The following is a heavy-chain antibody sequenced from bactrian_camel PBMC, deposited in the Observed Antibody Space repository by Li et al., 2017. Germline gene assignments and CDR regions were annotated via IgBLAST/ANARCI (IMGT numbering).Heavy chain of an antibody. CDR1: TGPDRC. CDR3: AAETWARRTPRSCSHDYGY. Sequence: HVQLVESGGGSVVPGGSLRLSCQHTGPDRCIGWFRQRPGKEREGVAAIYADGGTTYYADSVKGRFTISKDNAKNTLYLQMNSLKPEDTAMYYCAAETWARRTPRSCSHDYGYWGQGTQVTVS. J-gene: IGHJ4*01. V-gene: IGHV3S1*01. D-gene: IGHD6*01. CDR2: IYADGGTT.